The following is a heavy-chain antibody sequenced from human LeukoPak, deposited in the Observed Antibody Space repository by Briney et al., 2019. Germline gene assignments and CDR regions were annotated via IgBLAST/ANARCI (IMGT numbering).Heavy chain of an antibody. V-gene: IGHV3-7*01. CDR2: IKQDGSEK. Sequence: GGSLRLSCAASGFTFSSYWMSWVRQAPGKGLEWVANIKQDGSEKYYVDSVKGRFTISRDNAKNSLYLQMNSLRAEDTAAYYCARSYSSGWYSEYFQHWGQGTLVTVSS. J-gene: IGHJ1*01. D-gene: IGHD6-19*01. CDR3: ARSYSSGWYSEYFQH. CDR1: GFTFSSYW.